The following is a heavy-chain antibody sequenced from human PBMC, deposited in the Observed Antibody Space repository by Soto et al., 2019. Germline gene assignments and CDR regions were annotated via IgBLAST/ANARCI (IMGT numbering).Heavy chain of an antibody. V-gene: IGHV1-8*01. CDR3: ARCFQIFGMAKKFDP. J-gene: IGHJ5*02. D-gene: IGHD3-3*01. CDR2: MSPNSGNT. Sequence: ASVKVSCKASGYTFTSYEINWVRQAAGQGLEWLGWMSPNSGNTGYAPKFLGRVTMTKNTSINTAYMELSSLTSEDTAVYYCARCFQIFGMAKKFDPWRQGTLVTVSS. CDR1: GYTFTSYE.